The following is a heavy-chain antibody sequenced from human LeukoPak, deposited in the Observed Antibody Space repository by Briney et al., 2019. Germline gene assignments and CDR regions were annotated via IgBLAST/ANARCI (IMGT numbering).Heavy chain of an antibody. Sequence: SETLSLTCTVSGVSISSSNSYWSWIRQPAGKGLEWIGRIYTSGSTNYNPSLKSRVTISVDTSKNQFSLKLSSVTAADTAVYYCARDYYYYDSSGYSAWGQGTLVTVSS. J-gene: IGHJ4*02. V-gene: IGHV4-61*02. CDR2: IYTSGST. CDR1: GVSISSSNSY. D-gene: IGHD3-22*01. CDR3: ARDYYYYDSSGYSA.